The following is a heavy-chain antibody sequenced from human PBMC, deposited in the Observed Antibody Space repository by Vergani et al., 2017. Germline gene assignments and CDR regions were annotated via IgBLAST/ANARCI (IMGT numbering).Heavy chain of an antibody. CDR2: INHSGST. CDR3: ARSFGYITSPGRFDP. Sequence: QVQLQQWGAGLLKPSETLSLTCAVYGGSFSGYYWSWIRQPPGKGLEWIGEINHSGSTNYNPSLKSRVTISVDTSKNQVSLKLTSVTAADTAIYYCARSFGYITSPGRFDPWGQGTLVVVSS. J-gene: IGHJ5*02. D-gene: IGHD2-2*01. CDR1: GGSFSGYY. V-gene: IGHV4-34*01.